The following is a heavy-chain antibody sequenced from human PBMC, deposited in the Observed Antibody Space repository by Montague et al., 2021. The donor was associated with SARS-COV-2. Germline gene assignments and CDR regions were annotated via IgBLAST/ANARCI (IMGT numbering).Heavy chain of an antibody. CDR1: DGSVISTYPH. Sequence: SETLSLTCTVSDGSVISTYPHWHWVRQSPGRGREWIGGYLFHIDTADYNASLRSRVTVSVDTSKNQFPLKLTSVTAAATAVYYCTRGIDSYKTGYWGQGILVTVSS. CDR2: LFHIDTA. V-gene: IGHV4-61*01. J-gene: IGHJ4*02. CDR3: TRGIDSYKTGY. D-gene: IGHD6-13*01.